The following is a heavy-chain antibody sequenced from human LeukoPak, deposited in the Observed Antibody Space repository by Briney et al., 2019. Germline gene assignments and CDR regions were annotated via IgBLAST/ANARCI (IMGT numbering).Heavy chain of an antibody. Sequence: GGSLRLSCAASGFTFDDYAMHWVRQAPGKGLEGVSGISWNSGRIGYADSVKGRFTISRDNAKNSLYLEMNSLRPEDTALYYCAKDTTVTTFRGMDVWGQGTTVTVSS. CDR1: GFTFDDYA. D-gene: IGHD1-1*01. J-gene: IGHJ6*02. CDR3: AKDTTVTTFRGMDV. CDR2: ISWNSGRI. V-gene: IGHV3-9*01.